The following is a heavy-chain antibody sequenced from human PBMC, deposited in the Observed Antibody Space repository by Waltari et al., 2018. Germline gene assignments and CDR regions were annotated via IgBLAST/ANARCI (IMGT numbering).Heavy chain of an antibody. Sequence: QVQLQESGPGLVKPSETLSLTCAVSGYSISSGYYWGWIRQPPGKGLEWIGSIYHSGSTYYNPSLKSRVTISVDTSKNQFSLKLSSVTAADTAVYYCASIAAAGTGYYYYYMDVWGKGTTVTVSS. V-gene: IGHV4-38-2*01. D-gene: IGHD6-13*01. CDR1: GYSISSGYY. CDR3: ASIAAAGTGYYYYYMDV. J-gene: IGHJ6*03. CDR2: IYHSGST.